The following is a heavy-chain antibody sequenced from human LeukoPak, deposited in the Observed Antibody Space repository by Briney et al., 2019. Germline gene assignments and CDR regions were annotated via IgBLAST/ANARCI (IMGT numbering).Heavy chain of an antibody. J-gene: IGHJ5*02. V-gene: IGHV3-30*04. Sequence: GRSLRLSCAASGFSFSTYAMHWVRQAPGKGLEWVAIISSDETNDYYADSVKGRFTISRDNTKNSLYLQMSSLRAEDTAVYYCARAMTWGQGTLVSVSS. CDR1: GFSFSTYA. CDR2: ISSDETND. CDR3: ARAMT.